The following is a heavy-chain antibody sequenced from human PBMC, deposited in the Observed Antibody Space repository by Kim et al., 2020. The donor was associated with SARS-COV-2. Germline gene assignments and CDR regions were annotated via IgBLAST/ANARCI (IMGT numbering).Heavy chain of an antibody. CDR1: GGTFSSYA. V-gene: IGHV1-69*13. Sequence: SVKVSCKASGGTFSSYAISWVRQAPGQGLEWMGGIIPIFGTANYAQKFQGRVTITADESTSTAYMELSSLRSEDTAVYYCARDGGNYDFWSGGWFDPWGQGTLVTVSS. D-gene: IGHD3-3*01. J-gene: IGHJ5*02. CDR3: ARDGGNYDFWSGGWFDP. CDR2: IIPIFGTA.